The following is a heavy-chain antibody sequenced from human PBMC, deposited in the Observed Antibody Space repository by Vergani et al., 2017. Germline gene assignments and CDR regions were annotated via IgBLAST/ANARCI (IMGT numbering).Heavy chain of an antibody. Sequence: QVQLVQSGAEVKKPGASVKVSCKASGYTFTSYGISWVRQAPGKGLEWMGWISAYNGNTNYAQKLQGRVTMTTDTSTSTAYMELRSLRSDDTAVYYCARDPHIAVAGIAKYGMDVWGQGTTVTVSS. CDR1: GYTFTSYG. CDR3: ARDPHIAVAGIAKYGMDV. D-gene: IGHD6-19*01. V-gene: IGHV1-18*01. J-gene: IGHJ6*02. CDR2: ISAYNGNT.